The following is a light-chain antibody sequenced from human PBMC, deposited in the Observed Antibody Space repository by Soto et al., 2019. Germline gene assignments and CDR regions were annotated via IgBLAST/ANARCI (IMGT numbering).Light chain of an antibody. Sequence: IQLTQSPSSLSASVGDRFTISFRASQGISSYLSWYQQKPGKAPKLLIYAASSLQSGVPSRFSGSGSGTDFTLTISSLQPEDFATYYCQQSYSTLITFGQGTRLEIK. CDR2: AAS. J-gene: IGKJ5*01. V-gene: IGKV1-39*01. CDR1: QGISSY. CDR3: QQSYSTLIT.